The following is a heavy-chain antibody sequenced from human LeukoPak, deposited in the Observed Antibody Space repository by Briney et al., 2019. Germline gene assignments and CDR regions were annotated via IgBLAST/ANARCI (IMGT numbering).Heavy chain of an antibody. J-gene: IGHJ5*01. V-gene: IGHV3-43*01. CDR1: GFTFRAYI. D-gene: IGHD3-3*01. Sequence: GGSLRLSCAASGFTFRAYIMHWFRQAPGKGLEWVSLFSGNGKTTYYADSVKGRFTISRDNSKNSLYLQMNSLESDDTALYYCAKEGGTMFFDSWGQGTLVTVSS. CDR2: FSGNGKTT. CDR3: AKEGGTMFFDS.